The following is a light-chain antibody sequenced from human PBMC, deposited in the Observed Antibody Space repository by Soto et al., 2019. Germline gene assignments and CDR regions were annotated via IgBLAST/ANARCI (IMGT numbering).Light chain of an antibody. V-gene: IGKV3-20*01. CDR3: EYYGTSIT. Sequence: EIVLTQSPATLALPPGERATLSCRASQYINTRLAWYQPXPGQAPRLLIYQTSIRAAGIPARFSASGTGTDFTLTFTRLEPEDFAVYYCEYYGTSITFGGGTKVDIK. CDR2: QTS. J-gene: IGKJ4*01. CDR1: QYINTR.